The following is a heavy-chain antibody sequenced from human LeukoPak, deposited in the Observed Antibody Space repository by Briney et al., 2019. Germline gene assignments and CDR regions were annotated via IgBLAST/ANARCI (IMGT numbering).Heavy chain of an antibody. CDR2: IYYSGST. Sequence: SETLSLTCTVSGGSISSSTYYWGWIRQPPGKGLEWIGSIYYSGSTYYNPSLKSRVTISVDTSKNQFSLKLNSVTAADTAVYYCARVLRRDYYDSSGYPDYWGQGTLVTVSS. J-gene: IGHJ4*02. D-gene: IGHD3-22*01. V-gene: IGHV4-39*07. CDR1: GGSISSSTYY. CDR3: ARVLRRDYYDSSGYPDY.